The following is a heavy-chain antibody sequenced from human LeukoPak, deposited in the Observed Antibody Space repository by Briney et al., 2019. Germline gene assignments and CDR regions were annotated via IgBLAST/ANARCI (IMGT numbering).Heavy chain of an antibody. CDR1: GGSVSSGSYY. Sequence: SETLSLTCTVSGGSVSSGSYYWSWIRPPPGKGLVSIVYIYYSRSTNYNTSLKRRVTISVDTSNNQFSLKLSPVTAADTAVYYCARYSSSGYSSGWYPKWFDPWGQGTLVTVSS. V-gene: IGHV4-61*01. CDR2: IYYSRST. J-gene: IGHJ5*02. D-gene: IGHD6-19*01. CDR3: ARYSSSGYSSGWYPKWFDP.